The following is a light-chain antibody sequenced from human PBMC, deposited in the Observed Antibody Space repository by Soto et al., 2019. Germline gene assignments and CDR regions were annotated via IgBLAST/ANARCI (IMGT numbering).Light chain of an antibody. CDR3: QQRSNWPPWT. J-gene: IGKJ1*01. V-gene: IGKV3-11*01. CDR1: QSVSSY. CDR2: DAS. Sequence: EIVLTQSPGTLSLSPGEGATLSCRASQSVSSYLAWYQQKPGQAPRLLIYDASNRATGIPARFSGSGSGTDFTLTISSLEPEDFAVYYCQQRSNWPPWTFGQGTKVEIK.